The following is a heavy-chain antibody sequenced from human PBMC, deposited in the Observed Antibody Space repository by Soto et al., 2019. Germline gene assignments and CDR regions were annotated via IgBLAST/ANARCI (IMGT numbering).Heavy chain of an antibody. CDR2: IYDSESG. CDR1: GESISSGGYY. Sequence: QVQLQESGPGLVKPSQTLSLTCNVSGESISSGGYYWSWIRHHPRKGLEWIGYIYDSESGYYNPSLKSRVTISMDTSKNHFAMRLSSVTDADTAVYYCARASSSSSAADYWGQGTLVTVSS. V-gene: IGHV4-31*03. CDR3: ARASSSSSAADY. J-gene: IGHJ4*02. D-gene: IGHD6-6*01.